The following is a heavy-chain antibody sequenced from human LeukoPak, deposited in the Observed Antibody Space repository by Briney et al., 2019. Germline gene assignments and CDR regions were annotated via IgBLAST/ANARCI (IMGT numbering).Heavy chain of an antibody. D-gene: IGHD4-17*01. CDR1: SASITSSPYF. V-gene: IGHV4-39*01. CDR2: IYYSGST. CDR3: ARVTVGDYDPDDY. Sequence: SETLSLTCTVSSASITSSPYFWGWIRQSLGKGLEWIGSIYYSGSTYYNPSLKSRVTISVDTSKNQFSLRLSSVTAADTAVYYCARVTVGDYDPDDYWGQGTLVTVSS. J-gene: IGHJ4*02.